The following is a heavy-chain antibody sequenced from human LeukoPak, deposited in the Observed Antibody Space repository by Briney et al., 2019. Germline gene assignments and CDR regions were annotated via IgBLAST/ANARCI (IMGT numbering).Heavy chain of an antibody. V-gene: IGHV3-23*01. CDR3: ARDEDTSALSEY. J-gene: IGHJ4*02. CDR2: ISNNGGRT. D-gene: IGHD2/OR15-2a*01. Sequence: GGSLRLSCAVSGFTFSSYAMSWVRQAPGRGLEWVSAISNNGGRTDYADSVKGRFTISRDNSKSTLYLHMDSLRAEDTAVYYCARDEDTSALSEYWGQGTLVTVSS. CDR1: GFTFSSYA.